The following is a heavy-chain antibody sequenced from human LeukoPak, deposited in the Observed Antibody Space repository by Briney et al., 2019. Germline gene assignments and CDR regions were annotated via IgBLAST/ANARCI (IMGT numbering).Heavy chain of an antibody. CDR3: VRDPYYYGSGSSFDY. D-gene: IGHD3-10*01. CDR2: ISSSSSYI. V-gene: IGHV3-21*01. CDR1: GFTFSSYS. J-gene: IGHJ4*02. Sequence: PGGSLRLSCAASGFTFSSYSMDWVRQAPGKGLEWVSSISSSSSYIYYADSVKGRFTISRDNAKNSLYLQMNSLRAEDTAVYYCVRDPYYYGSGSSFDYWGQGTLVTVSS.